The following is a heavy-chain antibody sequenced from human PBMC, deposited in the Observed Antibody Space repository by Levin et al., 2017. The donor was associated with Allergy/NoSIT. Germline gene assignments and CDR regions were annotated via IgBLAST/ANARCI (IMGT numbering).Heavy chain of an antibody. CDR2: ISYDGSNK. CDR1: GFTFSTYA. J-gene: IGHJ4*02. Sequence: PGGSLRLSCAASGFTFSTYAMHWVRQAPGKGLEWVAVISYDGSNKYYADSVKGRFTISRDNSKNTLYLQMNSLRAEDTAIYYCASGLMWVQVWENDYWGQGTLVTVSS. D-gene: IGHD5-18*01. V-gene: IGHV3-30*04. CDR3: ASGLMWVQVWENDY.